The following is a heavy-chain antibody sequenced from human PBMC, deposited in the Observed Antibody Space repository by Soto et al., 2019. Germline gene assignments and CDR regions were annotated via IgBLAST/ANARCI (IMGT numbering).Heavy chain of an antibody. CDR2: INPSGGST. V-gene: IGHV1-46*01. Sequence: AASVKVSCKASGYTFTSYYMHWVRQAPGQGLEWMGIINPSGGSTSYAQKFQGRVTMTRDTSTSTVYMELSSLRSEDTAVYYCAREFNYDSSGYYRDETDYWGQGTLVTVSS. CDR3: AREFNYDSSGYYRDETDY. D-gene: IGHD3-22*01. CDR1: GYTFTSYY. J-gene: IGHJ4*02.